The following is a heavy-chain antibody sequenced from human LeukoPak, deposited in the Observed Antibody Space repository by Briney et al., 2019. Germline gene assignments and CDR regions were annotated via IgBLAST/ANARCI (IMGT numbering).Heavy chain of an antibody. J-gene: IGHJ4*02. V-gene: IGHV3-9*01. CDR1: GFTFDDYA. Sequence: GGSLRLSCAASGFTFDDYAMHWVRQAPGKGLEWVSGISWNSGSIGYADSVKGRFTISRDNAKNSLYLQMNSLRAEDTAVYYCARDNWGTGEFDYWGQGTLVTVSS. CDR2: ISWNSGSI. CDR3: ARDNWGTGEFDY. D-gene: IGHD1-1*01.